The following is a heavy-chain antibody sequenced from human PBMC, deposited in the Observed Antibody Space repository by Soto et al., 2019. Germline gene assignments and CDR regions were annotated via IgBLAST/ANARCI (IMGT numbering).Heavy chain of an antibody. CDR3: SRDGDYYGLDV. CDR1: GFTSDDYDYG. D-gene: IGHD3-3*01. J-gene: IGHJ6*02. Sequence: GGSLRLSCSFSGFTSDDYDYGVTWVRQAPGKGLEWLGLIAGKTYGGTTQYAASVKGRFTMSRDDSKDVAYLQMRDLGIDDTAIYFCSRDGDYYGLDVWGQGTTVTVSS. CDR2: IAGKTYGGTT. V-gene: IGHV3-49*04.